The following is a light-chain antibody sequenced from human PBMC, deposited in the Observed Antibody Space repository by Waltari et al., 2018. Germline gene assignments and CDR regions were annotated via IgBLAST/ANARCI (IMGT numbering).Light chain of an antibody. Sequence: EIVVTQSLATLSVSPGESVTLSCRASQNVGTSLAWYQQKPGQTPRLLIFGAYSRASGVPARFSGSGSGTDFTLAISSLQSEDFAVYYCQQYEDWPRHSFGGGTKVQIE. J-gene: IGKJ4*01. CDR1: QNVGTS. CDR3: QQYEDWPRHS. CDR2: GAY. V-gene: IGKV3-15*01.